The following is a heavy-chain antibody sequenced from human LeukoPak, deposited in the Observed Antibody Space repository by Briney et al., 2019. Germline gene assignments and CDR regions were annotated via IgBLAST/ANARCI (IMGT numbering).Heavy chain of an antibody. D-gene: IGHD3-10*01. V-gene: IGHV3-23*01. J-gene: IGHJ4*02. CDR1: GFTFSSYS. CDR2: ISGSTGST. CDR3: GRHAYGGSPPLS. Sequence: GGSLRLSCAASGFTFSSYSMSWVRQAPGKGLEWVSSISGSTGSTNYADSVKGRFTISRDNSKNTVYFQMNSLRAEDTALYYCGRHAYGGSPPLSWGQGTLVTVSS.